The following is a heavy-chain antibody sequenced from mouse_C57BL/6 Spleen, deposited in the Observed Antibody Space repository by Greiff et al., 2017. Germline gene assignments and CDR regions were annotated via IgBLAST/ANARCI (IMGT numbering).Heavy chain of an antibody. CDR3: ARAPGNGIDY. Sequence: EVQLVESGPGLVKPSQSLSLTCSVTGYSITSGYYWNWIRQFPGNKLEWMGYISYDGSNNYNPSLKNRISITRDTSKNQFFLKLNSVTTEDTATDYCARAPGNGIDYWGQGTTLTVSS. D-gene: IGHD2-1*01. V-gene: IGHV3-6*01. J-gene: IGHJ2*01. CDR2: ISYDGSN. CDR1: GYSITSGYY.